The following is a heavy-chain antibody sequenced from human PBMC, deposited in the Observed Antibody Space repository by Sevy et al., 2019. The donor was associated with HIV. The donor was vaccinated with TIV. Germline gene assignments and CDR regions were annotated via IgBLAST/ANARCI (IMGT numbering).Heavy chain of an antibody. D-gene: IGHD5-18*01. CDR3: VRGYVDTAIGY. Sequence: GGSLRLSCAASGFTFSSYAMHWVRQAPGKGLEWVAVISYDGSNKYYADSVKGRFTISRDNSKNTLYLQMNSLRAEDTAVYYCVRGYVDTAIGYWGQGTLVTVSS. CDR2: ISYDGSNK. J-gene: IGHJ4*02. CDR1: GFTFSSYA. V-gene: IGHV3-30-3*01.